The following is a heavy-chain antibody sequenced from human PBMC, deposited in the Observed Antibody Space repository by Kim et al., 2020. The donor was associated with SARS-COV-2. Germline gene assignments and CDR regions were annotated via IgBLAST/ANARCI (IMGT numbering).Heavy chain of an antibody. V-gene: IGHV3-30*15. CDR3: ARALTIFGVCDY. J-gene: IGHJ4*02. D-gene: IGHD3-3*01. Sequence: YYADSATGRVTITRDNAKTTLYLQMSSLRAEDTAVYYCARALTIFGVCDYWGQGTLVTVSS.